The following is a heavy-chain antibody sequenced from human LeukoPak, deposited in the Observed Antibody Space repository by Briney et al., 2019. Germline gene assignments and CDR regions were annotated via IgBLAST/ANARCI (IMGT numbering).Heavy chain of an antibody. V-gene: IGHV3-23*01. D-gene: IGHD2-2*01. Sequence: PGGSLRLSCAASGFTFSSYAMSWVRQAPGKGLEWVSTISGSGGSTYYADSVKGRFTISRDNSKNTLSLQMNSLRAEDTAVYYCAKAGYCSSTSCSDYYYYGLDVWGQGTTVTVSS. CDR3: AKAGYCSSTSCSDYYYYGLDV. CDR1: GFTFSSYA. CDR2: ISGSGGST. J-gene: IGHJ6*02.